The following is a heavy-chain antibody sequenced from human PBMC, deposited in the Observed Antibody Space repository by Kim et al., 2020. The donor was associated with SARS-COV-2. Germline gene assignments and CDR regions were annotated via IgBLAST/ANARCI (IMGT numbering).Heavy chain of an antibody. CDR3: ARGGFPGYYDYVWGSYRPSRYYGMDV. CDR1: GYTFTSYA. V-gene: IGHV7-4-1*02. Sequence: ASVKVSCKASGYTFTSYAMNWVRQAPGQGLEWMGWINTNTGNPTYAQGFTGRFVFSLDTSVSTAYLQISSLKAEDTAVYYCARGGFPGYYDYVWGSYRPSRYYGMDVWGQGTTVTVSS. CDR2: INTNTGNP. J-gene: IGHJ6*02. D-gene: IGHD3-16*02.